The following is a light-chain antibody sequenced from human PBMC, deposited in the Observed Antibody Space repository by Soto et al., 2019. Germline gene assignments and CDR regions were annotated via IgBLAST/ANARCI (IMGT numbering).Light chain of an antibody. CDR3: QQYGSSPLT. Sequence: EIVLTQSPGTLSLSPGERATLSCRASQSVSSDYLAWYQQKPGQTPKVLIYSASSRATGIPDRFSGSGSGTDFTLTISRLEPEDFAVYYCQQYGSSPLTFGGGTKVEIK. V-gene: IGKV3-20*01. J-gene: IGKJ4*01. CDR1: QSVSSDY. CDR2: SAS.